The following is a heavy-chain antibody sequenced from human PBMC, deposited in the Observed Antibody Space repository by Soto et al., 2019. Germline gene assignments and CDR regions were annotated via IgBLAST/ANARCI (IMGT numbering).Heavy chain of an antibody. J-gene: IGHJ6*02. Sequence: GGSLRLSCAASGFTFDDYAMHWVRQAPGKGLEWVSGISWNSGSIGYADSVKGRFTISRDNAKNSLYLQMNSLRAEDTALYYCAKDRYSSWDYYYGMDVWGQGTTVTVSS. V-gene: IGHV3-9*01. CDR2: ISWNSGSI. CDR3: AKDRYSSWDYYYGMDV. CDR1: GFTFDDYA. D-gene: IGHD6-13*01.